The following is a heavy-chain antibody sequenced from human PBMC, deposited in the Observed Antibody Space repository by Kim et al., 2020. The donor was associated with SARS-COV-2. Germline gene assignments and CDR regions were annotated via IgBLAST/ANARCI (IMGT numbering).Heavy chain of an antibody. V-gene: IGHV4-34*01. Sequence: KSRVPISVDTSKNQFSLKLSSVTAADTAVYYCARDRRGLVATNYTWFDPWGQGTLVTVSS. D-gene: IGHD5-12*01. J-gene: IGHJ5*02. CDR3: ARDRRGLVATNYTWFDP.